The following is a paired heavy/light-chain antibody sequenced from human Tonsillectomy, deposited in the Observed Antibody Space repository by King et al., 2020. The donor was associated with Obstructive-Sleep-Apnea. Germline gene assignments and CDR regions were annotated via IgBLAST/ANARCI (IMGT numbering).Light chain of an antibody. Sequence: QLVLTQSPSASASLGASVKLTCTLSSGHSSYAIAWHQQQPERGPRYLMKLNSDGSHNKGDGIPDRFSGSSSGAERYLTISSLQSEDEADYYCQTWGTGIWVFGGGTKLTVL. J-gene: IGLJ3*02. CDR2: LNSDGSH. CDR3: QTWGTGIWV. V-gene: IGLV4-69*01. CDR1: SGHSSYA.
Heavy chain of an antibody. V-gene: IGHV3-30*04. Sequence: QVQLVESGGGVVQPGRSLRLSCAASGFTFSTYTMHWVRQAPGKGLEWVAVISFDGSYKYYADSVKGRFTVSRDNSKNRLYLQMNSLRAEDTAVYYCARGVMVRGVPRHFDHWGQGTLVTVSS. D-gene: IGHD3-10*01. J-gene: IGHJ4*02. CDR3: ARGVMVRGVPRHFDH. CDR1: GFTFSTYT. CDR2: ISFDGSYK.